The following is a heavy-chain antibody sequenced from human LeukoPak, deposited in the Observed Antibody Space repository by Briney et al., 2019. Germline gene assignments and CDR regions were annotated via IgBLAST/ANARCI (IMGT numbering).Heavy chain of an antibody. J-gene: IGHJ4*02. CDR1: GGSFSGYY. V-gene: IGHV4-34*01. CDR3: ARGRRELRSFDY. CDR2: INHSGST. Sequence: NPSETLSHTCAVYGGSFSGYYWSWIRQPPGKGLEWIGEINHSGSTNYNPSLKSRVTISVDTSKNQFSLKLSSVTAADTAVYHCARGRRELRSFDYWGQGTLVTVSS. D-gene: IGHD1-26*01.